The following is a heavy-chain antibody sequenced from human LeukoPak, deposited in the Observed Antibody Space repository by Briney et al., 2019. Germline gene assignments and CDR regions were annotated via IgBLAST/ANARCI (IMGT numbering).Heavy chain of an antibody. CDR2: ISAYNGHR. Sequence: GASVKVSCKASGYTFATYGLRWVRQAPGQGLEWMGWISAYNGHRTYAQNFQDRVSMTTDSSTNTAYMELRSLRPDDTAVYYCARDQGGGNCDFWGQGSLVTVSS. J-gene: IGHJ4*02. CDR3: ARDQGGGNCDF. CDR1: GYTFATYG. V-gene: IGHV1-18*01. D-gene: IGHD2-21*01.